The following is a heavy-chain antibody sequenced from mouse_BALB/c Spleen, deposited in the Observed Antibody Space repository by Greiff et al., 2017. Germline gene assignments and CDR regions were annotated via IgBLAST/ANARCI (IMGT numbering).Heavy chain of an antibody. CDR1: GFPLSSHA. Sequence: EVQPVESGGGFVKPGGSLKLSCAASGFPLSSHAMSRVRQTPAKRLEWVAAISSGGSTYYPDSVKGRFTISRDNARNILYLQMSRLSSEDTAMYYCAGRYWYFDVWGAGTTVTVSS. CDR2: ISSGGST. J-gene: IGHJ1*01. V-gene: IGHV5-6-5*01. CDR3: AGRYWYFDV.